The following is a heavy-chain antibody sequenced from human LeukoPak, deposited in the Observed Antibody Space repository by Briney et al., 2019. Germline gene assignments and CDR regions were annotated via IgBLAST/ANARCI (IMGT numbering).Heavy chain of an antibody. CDR2: ISSGSGTI. D-gene: IGHD6-19*01. Sequence: PGGSLRLSCAASGFTFSSYSMNWVRQAPGKGLEWLSYISSGSGTIYYADSVKGRFTISRDNSKNTLYLQMSSLRAEDTAVYYCVKGDQWLLEGYFDYWGQGTLVTVSS. CDR1: GFTFSSYS. V-gene: IGHV3-48*01. CDR3: VKGDQWLLEGYFDY. J-gene: IGHJ4*02.